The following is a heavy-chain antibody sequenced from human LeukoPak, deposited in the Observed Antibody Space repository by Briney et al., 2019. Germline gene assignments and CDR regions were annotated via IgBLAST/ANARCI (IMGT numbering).Heavy chain of an antibody. CDR3: ARGGYYGSGNDFRFDP. Sequence: SETLSLTCTVSGGSISSYYWSWIRQPPGKGLEWIGYIYYSGSTNYKPSLKSRVTISVDTSKNQFSLKLSSVTAADTAVYYCARGGYYGSGNDFRFDPWGQGIMVTVSS. CDR2: IYYSGST. V-gene: IGHV4-59*01. J-gene: IGHJ3*01. D-gene: IGHD3-10*01. CDR1: GGSISSYY.